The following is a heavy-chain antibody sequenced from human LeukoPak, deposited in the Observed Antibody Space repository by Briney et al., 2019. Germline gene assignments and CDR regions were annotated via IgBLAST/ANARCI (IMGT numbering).Heavy chain of an antibody. CDR1: GFTFSDYY. CDR2: ISSSGSII. Sequence: GGSLRLSCAASGFTFSDYYMSWIRQAPGKGLEWVSYISSSGSIIYYADSVKGRFTISRDNAKNSLYLQMNSLRAEDTAVYYCARDRFSGSYPLDYWGQGTLVTVSS. CDR3: ARDRFSGSYPLDY. V-gene: IGHV3-11*01. D-gene: IGHD1-26*01. J-gene: IGHJ4*02.